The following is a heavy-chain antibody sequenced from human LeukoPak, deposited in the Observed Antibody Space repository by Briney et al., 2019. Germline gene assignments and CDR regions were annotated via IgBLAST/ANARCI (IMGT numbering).Heavy chain of an antibody. CDR2: MNPNSGNT. J-gene: IGHJ4*02. CDR1: GYTFTSYD. V-gene: IGHV1-8*03. Sequence: ASVKVSCKASGYTFTSYDINWVRQTTGQGLEWMGWMNPNSGNTGYAQKFQGRVTITRNTSISTAYMGLSSLRSEDTAVYYCARDRAVTTSLDDWGQGTLVTVSS. CDR3: ARDRAVTTSLDD. D-gene: IGHD4-11*01.